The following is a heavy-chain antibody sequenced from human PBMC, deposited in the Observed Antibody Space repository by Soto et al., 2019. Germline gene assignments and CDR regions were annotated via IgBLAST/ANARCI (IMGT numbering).Heavy chain of an antibody. Sequence: SETLSLTCTDSGGSISSSSYYWGWIRQPPGKGLEWIGSIYYSGSTYYNPSLKSRVTISVDTSKNQFSLKLSSVTAADTAVYYCARLACYDIFTGYYRPFDHWCQGPLVSV. CDR3: ARLACYDIFTGYYRPFDH. J-gene: IGHJ4*02. D-gene: IGHD3-9*01. CDR2: IYYSGST. CDR1: GGSISSSSYY. V-gene: IGHV4-39*01.